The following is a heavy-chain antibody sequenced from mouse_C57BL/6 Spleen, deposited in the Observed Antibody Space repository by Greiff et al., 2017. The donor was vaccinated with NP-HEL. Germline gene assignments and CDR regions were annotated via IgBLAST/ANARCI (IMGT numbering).Heavy chain of an antibody. CDR1: GYTFTSYW. V-gene: IGHV1-50*01. J-gene: IGHJ2*01. Sequence: QVQLQQPGAELVKPGASVKLSCKASGYTFTSYWMQWVKQRPGQGLEWIGEIDPSDSYTNYTPKFKGKATLTVDTSSSTAYMQLSSLTSEDSAVYYCARGGMVTDYWGQGTTLTVSS. CDR2: IDPSDSYT. D-gene: IGHD2-2*01. CDR3: ARGGMVTDY.